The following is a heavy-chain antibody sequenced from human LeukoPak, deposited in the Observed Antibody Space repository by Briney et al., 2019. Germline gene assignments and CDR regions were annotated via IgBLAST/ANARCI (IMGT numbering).Heavy chain of an antibody. CDR3: ARDVASPGSELRFLEWPRGLEFDP. D-gene: IGHD3-3*01. V-gene: IGHV4-39*07. CDR1: GGSISSSSYY. CDR2: IYYSGST. J-gene: IGHJ5*02. Sequence: SETLSLTCTVSGGSISSSSYYWGWIRQPPGKGLEWIGSIYYSGSTYYNPSLKSRVTISVDTSKNQFSLKLSSVTAADTAVYYCARDVASPGSELRFLEWPRGLEFDPWGQGTLATVSS.